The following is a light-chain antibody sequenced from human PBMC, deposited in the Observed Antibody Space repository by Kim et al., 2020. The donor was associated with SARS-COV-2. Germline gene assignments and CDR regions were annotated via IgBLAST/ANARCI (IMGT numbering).Light chain of an antibody. CDR2: GAS. J-gene: IGKJ2*01. V-gene: IGKV3-20*01. CDR3: QQYGSSPYT. CDR1: QSVSSSY. Sequence: WFPGKRPAVSCRASQSVSSSYLAWYQQKPGQAPRLLIYGASSRATGISDRFSGSGSGTDFTLTISRLEPEDFVVYYCQQYGSSPYTFGQGTKLEI.